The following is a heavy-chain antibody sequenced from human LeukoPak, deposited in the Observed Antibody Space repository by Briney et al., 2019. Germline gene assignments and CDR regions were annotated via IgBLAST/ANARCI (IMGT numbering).Heavy chain of an antibody. CDR1: GFTFSSYD. V-gene: IGHV3-13*04. J-gene: IGHJ4*02. CDR3: AKATVTGYFDY. Sequence: GGSLRLSCAASGFTFSSYDMHCVRQATGKGLEWVSAIGTAGDTYYPGSVKGRFTISRENAKNSLYLQMNSLRAGDTAVYYCAKATVTGYFDYWGQGTLVTVSS. D-gene: IGHD4-17*01. CDR2: IGTAGDT.